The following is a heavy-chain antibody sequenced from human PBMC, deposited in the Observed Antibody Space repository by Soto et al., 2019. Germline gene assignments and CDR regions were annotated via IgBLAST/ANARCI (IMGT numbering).Heavy chain of an antibody. CDR2: ISAAGDP. J-gene: IGHJ6*02. CDR3: ARTDRDFYGLDV. V-gene: IGHV3-13*05. Sequence: EVQLVESGGGLVQPGGSLRLSCAASGFTFRNYDTHWVRQGTGKGLEWVSGISAAGDPDYADSVEGRFTISRENAQNSFFLQMNSLRVGDTAVYYCARTDRDFYGLDVWGQGTTVIVSS. CDR1: GFTFRNYD.